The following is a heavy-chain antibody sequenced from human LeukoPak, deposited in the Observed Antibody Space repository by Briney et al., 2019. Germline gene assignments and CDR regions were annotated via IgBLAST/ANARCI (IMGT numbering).Heavy chain of an antibody. CDR1: GFTFYDYG. CDR2: INWNGGST. Sequence: GGSLRLSCAASGFTFYDYGMSWVRQAPGKGLEWVSGINWNGGSTGYADSVKGRFTISRDNAKNSLYLQMNSLRAEDTALYYCARVRRVCSGSSCYRHFDYWGQGTLVTVSS. V-gene: IGHV3-20*04. J-gene: IGHJ4*02. CDR3: ARVRRVCSGSSCYRHFDY. D-gene: IGHD2-15*01.